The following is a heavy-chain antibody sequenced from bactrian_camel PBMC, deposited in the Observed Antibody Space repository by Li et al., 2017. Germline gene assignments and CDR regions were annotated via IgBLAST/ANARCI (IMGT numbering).Heavy chain of an antibody. CDR1: ISGSSTRW. V-gene: IGHV3S53*01. D-gene: IGHD1*01. Sequence: LVESGGGAVQAGGSLRLSCAISISGSSTRWVGWFREAPGQEREGVAAIAGDGRTDYADSVKGRFTISRDGAKNIIALQMHSLKPEDTATYYCAADLVTDEPSLVEREYYYWGQGTQVTVS. CDR3: AADLVTDEPSLVEREYYY. CDR2: IAGDGRT. J-gene: IGHJ4*01.